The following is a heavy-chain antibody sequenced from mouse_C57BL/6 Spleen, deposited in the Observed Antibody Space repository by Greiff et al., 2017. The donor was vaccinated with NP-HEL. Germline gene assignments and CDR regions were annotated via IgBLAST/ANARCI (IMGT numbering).Heavy chain of an antibody. J-gene: IGHJ2*01. CDR3: ASSNSYYFDY. CDR2: IHPNSGST. CDR1: GYTFTSYW. D-gene: IGHD4-1*01. Sequence: QVQLQQPGAELVKPGASVKLSCKASGYTFTSYWMHWVKQRPGQGLEWIGMIHPNSGSTNYNEKFKIKATLTVDKSSSTAYMQLSSLTSEDSAVYDCASSNSYYFDYWGQGTTLTVSS. V-gene: IGHV1-64*01.